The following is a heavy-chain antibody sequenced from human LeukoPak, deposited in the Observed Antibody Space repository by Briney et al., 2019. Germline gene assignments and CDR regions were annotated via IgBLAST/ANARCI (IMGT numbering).Heavy chain of an antibody. CDR3: ARLNNGDYDLDY. CDR2: INHSGST. J-gene: IGHJ3*01. Sequence: SETLSLTCAVYGGSFSGYYWSWIRQPPGKGLEWIGEINHSGSTNYNPSLKSRVTISVDTSKNQFSLKLSSVTAADTAVYYCARLNNGDYDLDYWGQGTMVTVSS. D-gene: IGHD4-17*01. CDR1: GGSFSGYY. V-gene: IGHV4-34*01.